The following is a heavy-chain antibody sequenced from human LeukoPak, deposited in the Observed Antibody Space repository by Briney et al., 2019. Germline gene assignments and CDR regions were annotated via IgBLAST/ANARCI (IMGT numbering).Heavy chain of an antibody. CDR1: GYSISGGYY. D-gene: IGHD1-20*01. V-gene: IGHV4-38-2*02. CDR3: ARRITGTTSDSFDS. J-gene: IGHJ4*02. Sequence: PSETLSLTCTVSGYSISGGYYWGWIRQPPGKGLEWIGNIYHSGSTFYNPSLKSRVIISVDTSKNQFSLKLSSVTAADTAVYYCARRITGTTSDSFDSWGKGTLVTVSS. CDR2: IYHSGST.